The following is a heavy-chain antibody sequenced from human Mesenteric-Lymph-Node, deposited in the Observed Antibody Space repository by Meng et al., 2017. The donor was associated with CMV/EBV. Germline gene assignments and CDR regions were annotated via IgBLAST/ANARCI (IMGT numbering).Heavy chain of an antibody. D-gene: IGHD2-2*01. J-gene: IGHJ4*02. CDR3: ARVWYQLLDFFDY. Sequence: GGSLRLSCAASGFTFSSYSMNWVRQAPGKGLEWVSSISSSGTYIFYADSVKGRFTISRDNFKNTLYLQMNSLRVEDTAVYYCARVWYQLLDFFDYWGQGTLVTVSS. CDR1: GFTFSSYS. V-gene: IGHV3-21*04. CDR2: ISSSGTYI.